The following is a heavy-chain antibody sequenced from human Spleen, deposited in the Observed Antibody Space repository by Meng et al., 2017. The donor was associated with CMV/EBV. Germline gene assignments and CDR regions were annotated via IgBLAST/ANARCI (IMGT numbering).Heavy chain of an antibody. CDR3: VKAWYSHGLLDH. Sequence: SCAASGFTFSSYWMHWVRQAPGKGLVWVSRINSDGSSTSYADSVKGRFTISRDNAKNTLYLQMNSLRAEDTAVYYCVKAWYSHGLLDHWGQGTLVTVSS. V-gene: IGHV3-74*01. D-gene: IGHD6-13*01. CDR1: GFTFSSYW. J-gene: IGHJ4*02. CDR2: INSDGSST.